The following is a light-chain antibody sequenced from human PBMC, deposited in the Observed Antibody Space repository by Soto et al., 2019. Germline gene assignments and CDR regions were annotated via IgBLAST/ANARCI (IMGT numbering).Light chain of an antibody. V-gene: IGKV1-27*01. J-gene: IGKJ1*01. CDR3: QKYYTAPET. CDR2: DAS. CDR1: KAIGNF. Sequence: TQSQSPWSQSVEARVTILCGASKAIGNFLAWYHQKPGKVPKNLIYDASTLQSGVPSRFSGSGSGTDFTLTISSLQPEDVATYYCQKYYTAPETFGQGTKVEIK.